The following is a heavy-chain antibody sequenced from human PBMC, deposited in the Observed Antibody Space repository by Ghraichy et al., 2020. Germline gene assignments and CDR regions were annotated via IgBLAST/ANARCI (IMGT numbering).Heavy chain of an antibody. V-gene: IGHV4-34*01. CDR3: ARGYYGSGRFSDY. J-gene: IGHJ4*02. Sequence: SETLSLTCAVYGGSFSGYYWSWIRHPPGKGLEWIGEINHSGSTNYNPSLKSRVTISVDTSKNQFSLKLSSVTAADTAVYYCARGYYGSGRFSDYWGQGTLVTVSS. CDR1: GGSFSGYY. CDR2: INHSGST. D-gene: IGHD3-10*01.